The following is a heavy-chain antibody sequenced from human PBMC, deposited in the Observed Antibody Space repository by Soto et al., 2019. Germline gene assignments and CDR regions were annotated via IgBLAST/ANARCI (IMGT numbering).Heavy chain of an antibody. CDR1: GFTFSSYW. CDR3: AVWFGEPKVAVGVDY. D-gene: IGHD3-10*01. Sequence: GGSLRLSCAASGFTFSSYWMHWVRQAPGKGLVWVSRINSDGSSTSYADSVKGRFTISRDNAKNTLYLQMNSLRAEDTAVYYCAVWFGEPKVAVGVDYWGQGTLVTVSS. CDR2: INSDGSST. V-gene: IGHV3-74*01. J-gene: IGHJ4*02.